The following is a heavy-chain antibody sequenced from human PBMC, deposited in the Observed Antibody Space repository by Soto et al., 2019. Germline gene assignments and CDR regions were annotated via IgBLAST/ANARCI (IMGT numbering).Heavy chain of an antibody. D-gene: IGHD3-9*01. J-gene: IGHJ4*02. V-gene: IGHV1-69*05. Sequence: ASVKVSCNASGGTFSSYAISWVRQAPGQGLEWMGGIIPIFGNTIYAQKFQDRVTMTSDTSTSTIYIELSSLRSEDTAVFYCARIYGTYYDILTGLWGGHFDYWGQGTLVTVSS. CDR3: ARIYGTYYDILTGLWGGHFDY. CDR2: IIPIFGNT. CDR1: GGTFSSYA.